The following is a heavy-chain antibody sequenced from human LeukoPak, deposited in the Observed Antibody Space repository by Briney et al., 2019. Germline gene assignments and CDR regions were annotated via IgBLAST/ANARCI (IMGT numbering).Heavy chain of an antibody. V-gene: IGHV1-2*02. D-gene: IGHD3-22*01. CDR3: ARGITMIVVVITEDAFDI. Sequence: ASVKVSCKASGYTFTGYYMHWVRQAPGQGLEWMGWINPNSGGTNYAQKFQGRVTMTRDTSISTAYMELSRLRSDDTAVYYCARGITMIVVVITEDAFDIWGQGTMVTVSS. CDR2: INPNSGGT. CDR1: GYTFTGYY. J-gene: IGHJ3*02.